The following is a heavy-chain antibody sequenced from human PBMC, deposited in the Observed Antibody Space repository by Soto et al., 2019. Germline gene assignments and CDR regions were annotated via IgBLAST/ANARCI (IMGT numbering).Heavy chain of an antibody. CDR2: ISSSSSYI. CDR1: GFTFSSYS. CDR3: ARDGYYYYGMEV. Sequence: GWSLRLSCAASGFTFSSYSMNLVRQAPGKGLEWVSSISSSSSYIYYADSVKGRFTISRDNAKNSLYLQMNSLRAEDTAVYYCARDGYYYYGMEVWGKGTKVTVS. V-gene: IGHV3-21*01. J-gene: IGHJ6*04.